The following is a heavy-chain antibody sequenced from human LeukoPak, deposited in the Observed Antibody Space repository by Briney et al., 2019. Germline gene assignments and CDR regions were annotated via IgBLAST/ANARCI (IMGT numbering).Heavy chain of an antibody. J-gene: IGHJ6*03. CDR3: ARGSSSSWYPPYYYYYYMDV. D-gene: IGHD6-13*01. CDR2: INPNSGNT. V-gene: IGHV1-8*03. Sequence: GASVKVSCKASGYTFTGYYMHWVRQAPGQGLEWMGWINPNSGNTGYAQKFQGRVTITRNTSISTAYMELSSLRSEDTAVYYCARGSSSSWYPPYYYYYYMDVWGKGTTVTVSS. CDR1: GYTFTGYY.